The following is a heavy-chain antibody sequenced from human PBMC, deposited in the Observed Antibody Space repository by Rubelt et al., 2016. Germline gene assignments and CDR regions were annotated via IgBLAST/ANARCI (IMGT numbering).Heavy chain of an antibody. D-gene: IGHD3-3*01. CDR1: GFTFNSYT. V-gene: IGHV3-30*04. J-gene: IGHJ6*02. CDR3: ARATDFWSGYYGMDV. CDR2: ISYDGSGK. Sequence: GGGVVQPGRSLRLSCAASGFTFNSYTMHWFRQAPGKGLEWVAVISYDGSGKYSADSVKGRFTISRDNSKNTLYLQMNSLRAEDTAVYYCARATDFWSGYYGMDVWGQGTTVTVSS.